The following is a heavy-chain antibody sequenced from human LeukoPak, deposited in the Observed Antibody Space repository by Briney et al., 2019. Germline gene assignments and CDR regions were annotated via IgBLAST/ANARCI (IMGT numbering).Heavy chain of an antibody. CDR1: GFTFSSYG. D-gene: IGHD2-15*01. Sequence: GGSLRLSCAASGFTFSSYGMHWVRQAPGKGLEWVAVIWYDGSNKYYADSVKGRFTISRDNSKNTLYLQMNSLRVEDTAVYYCARDPDSDCSGGSCYYDYFDYWGQGTLVTVSS. V-gene: IGHV3-33*01. J-gene: IGHJ4*02. CDR2: IWYDGSNK. CDR3: ARDPDSDCSGGSCYYDYFDY.